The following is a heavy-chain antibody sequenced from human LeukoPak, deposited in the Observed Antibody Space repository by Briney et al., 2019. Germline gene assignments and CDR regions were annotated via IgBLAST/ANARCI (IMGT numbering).Heavy chain of an antibody. V-gene: IGHV4-34*01. D-gene: IGHD3-10*01. CDR2: INHSGST. J-gene: IGHJ5*02. Sequence: SEALSLTCAVYGGSFSGYYWSWIRQPPGKGLEWIGEINHSGSTNYNPSLKSRVTISVDTSKNQFSLKLSSVTAADTAVYYCARGLRYYGSGSYYNVRGNWFDPWGQGTLVTVSS. CDR3: ARGLRYYGSGSYYNVRGNWFDP. CDR1: GGSFSGYY.